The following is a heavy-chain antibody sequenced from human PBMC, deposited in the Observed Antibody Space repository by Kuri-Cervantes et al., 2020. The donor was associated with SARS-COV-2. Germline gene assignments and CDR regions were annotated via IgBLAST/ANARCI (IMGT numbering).Heavy chain of an antibody. CDR3: ASTSRGLYGSGSYGYYYYGMDV. J-gene: IGHJ6*02. D-gene: IGHD3-10*01. CDR2: IDPSDSYT. Sequence: KVSCKGSGYSFTSYWISWVRQMPGKGLEWMGRIDPSDSYTNYSPSFQGHVTISADKSISTAYLQWSSLKASDTAMYYCASTSRGLYGSGSYGYYYYGMDVWGQGTTVTVSS. CDR1: GYSFTSYW. V-gene: IGHV5-10-1*01.